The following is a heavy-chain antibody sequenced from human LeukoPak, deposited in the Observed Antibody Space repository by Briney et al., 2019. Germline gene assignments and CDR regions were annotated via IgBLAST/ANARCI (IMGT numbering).Heavy chain of an antibody. J-gene: IGHJ6*02. D-gene: IGHD3-3*01. CDR3: ARRYYDFWSGYFEPYYYYGMDV. CDR1: GYTFTSYG. V-gene: IGHV1-2*06. CDR2: INPNSGGT. Sequence: GASVKVSCKASGYTFTSYGISWVRQAPGQGLEWMGRINPNSGGTNYAQKFQGRVTMTRDTSISTAYMELSRLRSDDTAVYYCARRYYDFWSGYFEPYYYYGMDVWGQGTTVTVSS.